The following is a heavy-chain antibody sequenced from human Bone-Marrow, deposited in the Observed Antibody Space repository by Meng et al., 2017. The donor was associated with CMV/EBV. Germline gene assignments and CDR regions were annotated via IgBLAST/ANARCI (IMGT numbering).Heavy chain of an antibody. J-gene: IGHJ6*02. CDR2: IYYSGST. CDR1: GGSISSYY. D-gene: IGHD3-10*01. V-gene: IGHV4-59*01. Sequence: SETLSLTCAVYGGSISSYYWSWIRQPPGKGLEWIGYIYYSGSTNYNPSLKSRVTISVDTSKNQFSLKLSSVTAADTAVSYCARRVALGFGELGVYYGMDVWGQGTTVTVSS. CDR3: ARRVALGFGELGVYYGMDV.